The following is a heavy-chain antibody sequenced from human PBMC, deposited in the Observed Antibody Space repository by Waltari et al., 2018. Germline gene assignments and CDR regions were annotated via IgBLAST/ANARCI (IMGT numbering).Heavy chain of an antibody. Sequence: QVQLVQSGAEVKKPGASVKVSCKASGYTFTGYYMHWVRQAPGQGLEWMGRINPNSGGTNYAQKFQGRVTMTRDTSISTAYMELSRLRSDDTAVYYCARGRELGILLWYFDLWGRGTLVTVSS. J-gene: IGHJ2*01. CDR1: GYTFTGYY. CDR3: ARGRELGILLWYFDL. V-gene: IGHV1-2*06. CDR2: INPNSGGT. D-gene: IGHD7-27*01.